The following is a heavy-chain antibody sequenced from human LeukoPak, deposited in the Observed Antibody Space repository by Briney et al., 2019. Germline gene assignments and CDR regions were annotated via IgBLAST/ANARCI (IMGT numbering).Heavy chain of an antibody. CDR2: IYDSGST. V-gene: IGHV4-30-2*01. CDR3: ARALMALSDTAMATDYYGMDV. D-gene: IGHD5-18*01. J-gene: IGHJ6*02. CDR1: GGSISSGGYF. Sequence: NPSETLSLTCAVSGGSISSGGYFWSWIRQPPGKGLEWTGYIYDSGSTHYNPSLKSRVTISVDRSKNLFSLNLSSVTAADTAVYYCARALMALSDTAMATDYYGMDVWGQGTTVAVSS.